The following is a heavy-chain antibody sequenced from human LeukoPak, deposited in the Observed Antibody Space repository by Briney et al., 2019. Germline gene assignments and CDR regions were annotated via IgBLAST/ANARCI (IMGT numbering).Heavy chain of an antibody. D-gene: IGHD5-18*01. J-gene: IGHJ4*02. CDR2: ISYDGSNK. V-gene: IGHV3-30-3*01. CDR3: ARGGGYSYGESFDY. Sequence: PGRSLRLSCAASGFTFSSYAMHWVRQAPGKGLEWVAVISYDGSNKYYADSVKGRFTISRDNSKNTLYLQMNSLRAEDTAVYYCARGGGYSYGESFDYWGQGTLVTVSS. CDR1: GFTFSSYA.